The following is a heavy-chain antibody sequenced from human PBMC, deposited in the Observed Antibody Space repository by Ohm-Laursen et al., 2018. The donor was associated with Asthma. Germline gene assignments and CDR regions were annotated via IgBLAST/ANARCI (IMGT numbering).Heavy chain of an antibody. J-gene: IGHJ3*02. Sequence: SLRLSCAASGFTFSSYGMHWVRQAPGKGLEWVAVISYDGSNKYYADSVKGRSTISRDNSKNTLYLQMNSLRAEDTAVYYCARYGYYYDSSGYHDAFDIWGQGTMVTVSS. CDR2: ISYDGSNK. V-gene: IGHV3-30*03. CDR1: GFTFSSYG. CDR3: ARYGYYYDSSGYHDAFDI. D-gene: IGHD3-22*01.